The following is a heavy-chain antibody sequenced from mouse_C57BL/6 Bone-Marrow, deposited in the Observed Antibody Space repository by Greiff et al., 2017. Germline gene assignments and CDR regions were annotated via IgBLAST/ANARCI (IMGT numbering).Heavy chain of an antibody. CDR1: GYTFTNYW. CDR2: IYPGGGYT. CDR3: ARKEGYYGYFDV. J-gene: IGHJ1*03. D-gene: IGHD2-2*01. V-gene: IGHV1-63*01. Sequence: LVESGAELVRPGTSVKMSCKASGYTFTNYWIGWAKQRPGHGLEWIGDIYPGGGYTNYNEKFKGKATLTADKSSSTAYMQFSSLTSEDSAIYYCARKEGYYGYFDVWGTGTTVTVSS.